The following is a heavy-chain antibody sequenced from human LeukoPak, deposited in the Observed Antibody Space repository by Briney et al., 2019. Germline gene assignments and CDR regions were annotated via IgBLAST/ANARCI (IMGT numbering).Heavy chain of an antibody. CDR3: AKPTRGSGSFLIDF. CDR1: GFTFSSYG. V-gene: IGHV3-33*06. D-gene: IGHD1-26*01. Sequence: GGSLRLSCAASGFTFSSYGMHWARQAPGKGLEWVAVIWDDGSSKYYGDSVKGRCTISRDNSKNTLYLQMNSLRAEDTAVYYCAKPTRGSGSFLIDFWGQGTLVTVSS. J-gene: IGHJ4*02. CDR2: IWDDGSSK.